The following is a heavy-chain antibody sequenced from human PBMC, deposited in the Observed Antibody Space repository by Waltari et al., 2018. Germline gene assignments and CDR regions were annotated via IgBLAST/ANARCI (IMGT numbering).Heavy chain of an antibody. V-gene: IGHV3-7*01. CDR1: GFTFTDYW. Sequence: EVHLVESGGGLVQPGGSLRLSCAASGFTFTDYWMRWVRQAPRKGTEWLDNIHRDGSEKNYVGYVKVRFTIARDNAKDSVYLQMNSLRADDTAMYYCVRDHWGPDYWGQGTLVTVSS. J-gene: IGHJ4*02. D-gene: IGHD7-27*01. CDR2: IHRDGSEK. CDR3: VRDHWGPDY.